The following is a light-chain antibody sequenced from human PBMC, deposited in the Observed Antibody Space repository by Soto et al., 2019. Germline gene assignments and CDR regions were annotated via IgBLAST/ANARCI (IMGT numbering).Light chain of an antibody. J-gene: IGLJ1*01. CDR3: SSYTTSSALV. CDR1: SSDVGVYNY. CDR2: EVS. V-gene: IGLV2-14*01. Sequence: QSVLTQPASVSGSPGQSIAISCTGTSSDVGVYNYVSWYQQHPGTAPKLLIYEVSNRPSGISNRFSGSKSGNTASLTISGIQAEDEADYYCSSYTTSSALVFGTGTKLTAL.